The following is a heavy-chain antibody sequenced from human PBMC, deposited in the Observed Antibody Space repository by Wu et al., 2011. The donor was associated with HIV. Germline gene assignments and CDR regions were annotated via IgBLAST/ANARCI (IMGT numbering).Heavy chain of an antibody. J-gene: IGHJ4*02. D-gene: IGHD5-24*01. Sequence: EVQLVQSGPEVKKPGATVKISCKVSGYTFTDFYMHWVQQAPGKGLAWMGLVDPENGKTRYAEKFQGRVTMTADTSTDTAYMELSSLRSEDTALYYCTTHSYGDGYNYIYWGQGTLVTVSS. V-gene: IGHV1-69-2*01. CDR3: TTHSYGDGYNYIY. CDR2: VDPENGKT. CDR1: GYTFTDFY.